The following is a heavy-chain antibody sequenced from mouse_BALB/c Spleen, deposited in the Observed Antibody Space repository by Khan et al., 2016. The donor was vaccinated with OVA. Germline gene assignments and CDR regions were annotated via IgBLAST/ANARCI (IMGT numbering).Heavy chain of an antibody. V-gene: IGHV5-6*01. CDR1: GFTFSTYG. CDR2: VSTGGHYT. J-gene: IGHJ3*01. Sequence: EVELVESGGDVVKPGGSLKLSCAASGFTFSTYGMSWVRQTPDKRLEWVATVSTGGHYTHYPDTVKGRFPITRDNAKNTLYLQMSSLKTEDTVIFYCASLYYYYDSGGFAYWGQGTLVTVSA. D-gene: IGHD1-1*01. CDR3: ASLYYYYDSGGFAY.